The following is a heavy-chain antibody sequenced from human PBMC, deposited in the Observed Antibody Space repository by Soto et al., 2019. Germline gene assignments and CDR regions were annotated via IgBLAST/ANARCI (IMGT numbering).Heavy chain of an antibody. V-gene: IGHV4-39*01. J-gene: IGHJ5*01. D-gene: IGHD2-2*01. CDR2: IYYDGST. Sequence: SETLSLPCSVSGSSITSTIAYWGWSRQSPGKGLEWIGNIYYDGSTFYNPSLKSRVTISVDTSKRQFSLRVSSVTAADTAVYYCARRGSASWSNWFDSWGHGTLVTVSS. CDR1: GSSITSTIAY. CDR3: ARRGSASWSNWFDS.